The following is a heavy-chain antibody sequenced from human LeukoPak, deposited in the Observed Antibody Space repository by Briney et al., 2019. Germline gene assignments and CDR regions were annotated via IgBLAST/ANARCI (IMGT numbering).Heavy chain of an antibody. CDR1: GGPISSYY. CDR2: IYYSERT. Sequence: SETLSLTGSVSGGPISSYYWSWIGKPPGKGLDWIGYIYYSERTSYNPSLKSRVTISVDTSKNQFSLRLSSVTAADTAVYYCARGQKYRSGYRVTELGSGYFDYWGQGTLVTVSS. J-gene: IGHJ4*02. CDR3: ARGQKYRSGYRVTELGSGYFDY. V-gene: IGHV4-59*01. D-gene: IGHD5-18*01.